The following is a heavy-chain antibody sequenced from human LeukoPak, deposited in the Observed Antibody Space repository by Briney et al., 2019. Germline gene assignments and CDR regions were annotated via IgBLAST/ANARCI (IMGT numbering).Heavy chain of an antibody. Sequence: GGSLRLSCAASGFTFSSYAMHWVRQAPGKGLEWVAVISYDGSNKYYADSVKGRFTISRDNSKNTLYLQMNSLRAEDTAVYYCARELVSYCTNGVCYKGGFDYWGQGTLVTVPS. J-gene: IGHJ4*02. D-gene: IGHD2-8*01. CDR1: GFTFSSYA. V-gene: IGHV3-30*01. CDR3: ARELVSYCTNGVCYKGGFDY. CDR2: ISYDGSNK.